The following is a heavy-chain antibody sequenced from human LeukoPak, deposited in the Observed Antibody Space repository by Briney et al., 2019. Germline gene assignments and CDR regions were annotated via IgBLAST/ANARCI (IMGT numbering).Heavy chain of an antibody. J-gene: IGHJ4*02. V-gene: IGHV4-34*01. Sequence: SETLSLTCAVYGGSFSGYYWSWIRQPPGKGLEWIGEINHSGSTNYNPSLKSRVTISVDTSKNQFSLKLSSVTAADTAVYYCARDDWVGATTFDYWGQGTLVTVSS. CDR1: GGSFSGYY. CDR2: INHSGST. CDR3: ARDDWVGATTFDY. D-gene: IGHD1-26*01.